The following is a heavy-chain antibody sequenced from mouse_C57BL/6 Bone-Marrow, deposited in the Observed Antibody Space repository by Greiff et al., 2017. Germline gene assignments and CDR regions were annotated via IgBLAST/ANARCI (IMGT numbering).Heavy chain of an antibody. CDR3: SRGYDHWYFDV. Sequence: EVMLVESGGGLVQSGRSLRLSCATSGFTFSDFYMEWVRQAPGKGLEWIAASRNKANDYTTEYSASVKGRFIVSRDTSQSILYLQMNALRAEDTAIYYCSRGYDHWYFDVWGTGTTVTVSS. V-gene: IGHV7-1*01. CDR2: SRNKANDYTT. D-gene: IGHD2-2*01. CDR1: GFTFSDFY. J-gene: IGHJ1*03.